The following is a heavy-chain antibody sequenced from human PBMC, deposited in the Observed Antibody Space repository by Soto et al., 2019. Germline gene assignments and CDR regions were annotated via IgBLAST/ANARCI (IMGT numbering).Heavy chain of an antibody. Sequence: QVQLQESGPGLVKPSQTLSLTCTVSGGSISSGDYYWSWIRQPPGKGLEWIGYIYYSGSTYYNPSLQRRVTISVDTSKTQFSRKLRSVTAAHTAVYYCATPSPYGDWGDAFDIWGQGTMVTVSS. CDR1: GGSISSGDYY. V-gene: IGHV4-30-4*01. CDR3: ATPSPYGDWGDAFDI. CDR2: IYYSGST. J-gene: IGHJ3*02. D-gene: IGHD4-17*01.